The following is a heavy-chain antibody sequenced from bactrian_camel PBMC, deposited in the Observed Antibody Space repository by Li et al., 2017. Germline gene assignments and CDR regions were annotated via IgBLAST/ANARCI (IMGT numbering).Heavy chain of an antibody. CDR1: GNDYGKHC. J-gene: IGHJ4*01. V-gene: IGHV3S55*01. CDR2: ISSDGST. Sequence: VQLVESGGGSVQAGESLKLSCTWSGNDYGKHCMGWYRQAPGNECELVSTISSDGSTYYADSVKGRFTISRDNAENTLYLRMNDLKPEDTGKYYCSHEWLSNIPPAWRPRGQGTQVTVS. D-gene: IGHD1*01.